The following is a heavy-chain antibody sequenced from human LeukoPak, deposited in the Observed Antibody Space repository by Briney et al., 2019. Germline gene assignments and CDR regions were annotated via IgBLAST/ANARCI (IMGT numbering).Heavy chain of an antibody. CDR2: IYDSGST. D-gene: IGHD3-3*01. CDR1: GGSISSSSYY. Sequence: SETLSLTCTVSGGSISSSSYYWGWIRQPPGKGLEWIGSIYDSGSTYYNPSLKSRVTISVDTSKNQFSLKLSSVTAADTAVYYCARVSALRFLEWLPRLGNGMDVWGQGTTVTVSS. CDR3: ARVSALRFLEWLPRLGNGMDV. J-gene: IGHJ6*02. V-gene: IGHV4-39*07.